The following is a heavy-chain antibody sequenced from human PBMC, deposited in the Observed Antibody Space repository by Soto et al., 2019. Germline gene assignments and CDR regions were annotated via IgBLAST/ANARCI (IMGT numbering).Heavy chain of an antibody. J-gene: IGHJ4*02. CDR1: GYTFTGYY. D-gene: IGHD3-22*01. Sequence: QVQLVQSGAEVKKPGASVKVSCKASGYTFTGYYMHWVRQAPGQGLEWMGWINPNSGGTNYAQKFQGWVTMTRDTSISTAFMALSRLRSDDTAVYYCARGVGSSVYYYVLDFDYLGQGTLVTVSS. CDR3: ARGVGSSVYYYVLDFDY. CDR2: INPNSGGT. V-gene: IGHV1-2*04.